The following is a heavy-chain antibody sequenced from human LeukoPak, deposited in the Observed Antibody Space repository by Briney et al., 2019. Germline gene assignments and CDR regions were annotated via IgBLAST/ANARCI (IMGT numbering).Heavy chain of an antibody. V-gene: IGHV4-59*01. CDR3: ARTARQCDY. CDR1: GDSIYTSY. D-gene: IGHD6-6*01. Sequence: SETLSLTCTASGDSIYTSYWSWIRQPPGKGLEYIGYIYHSGDTYYNPSLKSRVTMSLDTSNNQFSLRLSSVTTADTAVYYCARTARQCDYWGQGILVSVSS. CDR2: IYHSGDT. J-gene: IGHJ4*02.